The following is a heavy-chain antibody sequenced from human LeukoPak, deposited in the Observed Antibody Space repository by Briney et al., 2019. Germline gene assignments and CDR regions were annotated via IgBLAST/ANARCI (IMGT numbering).Heavy chain of an antibody. CDR2: INTNTGNP. V-gene: IGHV7-4-1*02. CDR1: GYTFTSYA. Sequence: ASAKVSCKASGYTFTSYAMNWVRQAPGQGLEWMGWINTNTGNPTYAQGFTGRFVFSLDTSVSTAYLQISSLKAEDTAVYYCARGEYLPYYYYYYMDVWGKGTTVTVSS. D-gene: IGHD2-2*02. CDR3: ARGEYLPYYYYYYMDV. J-gene: IGHJ6*03.